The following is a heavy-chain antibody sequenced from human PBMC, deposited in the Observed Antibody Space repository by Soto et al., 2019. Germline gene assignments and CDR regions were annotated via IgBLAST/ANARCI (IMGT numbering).Heavy chain of an antibody. J-gene: IGHJ6*02. CDR1: GFTFSSYA. CDR3: ARYAGGMDV. Sequence: GGSLRLSCAASGFTFSSYAMHWVRQAPGKGLEWVAVISYDGSNKYYADSVKGRFTISRDNSKNTLYLQMNSLRAEDTAVYYCARYAGGMDVWGQGTTVTVS. D-gene: IGHD2-2*01. V-gene: IGHV3-30-3*01. CDR2: ISYDGSNK.